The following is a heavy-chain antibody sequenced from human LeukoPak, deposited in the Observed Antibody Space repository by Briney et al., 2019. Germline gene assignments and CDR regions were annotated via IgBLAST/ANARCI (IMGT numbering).Heavy chain of an antibody. J-gene: IGHJ4*02. Sequence: PGGSLRLSCAASGFTFSTYAMSWVRQAPGKGLEWVSAISGSGGSTYYADSVKGRFTISRDNSKNTLYLQMNSLRAEDTAVYYCAKYGSGSYLVGYWGQGTLVTVSS. CDR3: AKYGSGSYLVGY. V-gene: IGHV3-23*01. CDR1: GFTFSTYA. CDR2: ISGSGGST. D-gene: IGHD3-10*01.